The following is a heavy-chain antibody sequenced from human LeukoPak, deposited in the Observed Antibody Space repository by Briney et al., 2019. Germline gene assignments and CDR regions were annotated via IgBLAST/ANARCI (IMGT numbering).Heavy chain of an antibody. Sequence: PSETLSLTCTVSGGSINSYYWSWIRQPPGKGLECIAYIHYTGSTNYNPSLTSRVTISVDTSKSQFSLKLSSVTAADTAIYYYARGGYYGSGNDFRFDPWGQGTLVTVSS. CDR3: ARGGYYGSGNDFRFDP. V-gene: IGHV4-59*01. D-gene: IGHD3-10*01. CDR2: IHYTGST. J-gene: IGHJ5*02. CDR1: GGSINSYY.